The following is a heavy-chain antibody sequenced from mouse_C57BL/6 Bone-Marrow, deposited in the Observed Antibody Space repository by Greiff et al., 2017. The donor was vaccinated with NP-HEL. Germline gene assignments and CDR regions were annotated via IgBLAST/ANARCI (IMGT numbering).Heavy chain of an antibody. D-gene: IGHD1-1*01. CDR2: ISDGGSYT. CDR3: ARDNYYGSSNEDFDY. CDR1: GFTFSSYA. V-gene: IGHV5-4*01. J-gene: IGHJ2*01. Sequence: EVHLVESGGGLVKPGGSLKLSCAASGFTFSSYAMSWVRQTPEKRLEWVATISDGGSYTYYPDNVKGRFTISRDNAKNNLYLQMSHLKSEDTAMYYCARDNYYGSSNEDFDYWGQGTTLTVSS.